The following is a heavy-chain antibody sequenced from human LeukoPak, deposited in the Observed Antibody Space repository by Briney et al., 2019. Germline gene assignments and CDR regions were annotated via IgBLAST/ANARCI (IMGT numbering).Heavy chain of an antibody. D-gene: IGHD5-24*01. CDR1: GFTFSSYW. CDR2: ITTDESST. V-gene: IGHV3-74*01. CDR3: ARDLHGRAFDI. Sequence: GGSLRLSCAASGFTFSSYWLHWVRQAPGKGLVWVSRITTDESSTNYAASVYGRFTISRDNAKNSLYLQMNSLRAEDTAVYYCARDLHGRAFDIWGQGTMVTVSS. J-gene: IGHJ3*02.